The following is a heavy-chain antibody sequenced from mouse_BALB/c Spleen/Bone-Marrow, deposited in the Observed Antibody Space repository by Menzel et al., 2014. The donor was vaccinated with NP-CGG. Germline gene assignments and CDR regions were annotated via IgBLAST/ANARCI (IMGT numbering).Heavy chain of an antibody. J-gene: IGHJ2*01. CDR3: VRGGYYVPSYFDS. CDR2: ISGGTSTI. D-gene: IGHD2-3*01. V-gene: IGHV5-17*02. Sequence: EVQVVESGGGLVQPGGSRKLSCAASGFIFRSFGVHWARQAPEKGLEWVAYISGGTSTIYYADTVKGRFTISRDNPNNTLFLQMTSLRSEDTAMYYCVRGGYYVPSYFDSWGQGTTLTVSS. CDR1: GFIFRSFG.